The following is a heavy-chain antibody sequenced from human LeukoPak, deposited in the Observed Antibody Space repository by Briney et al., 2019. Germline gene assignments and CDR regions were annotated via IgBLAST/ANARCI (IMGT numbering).Heavy chain of an antibody. CDR1: GYTFTGYY. CDR2: INPNSSGT. V-gene: IGHV1-2*02. J-gene: IGHJ4*02. Sequence: GASVKVSCKASGYTFTGYYMHWVRQAPGKGLERMGWINPNSSGTNYAQKFQGRVTMTRDTSISTAYMEVSRLGSDDTAVYYCAGEGGAAAGSFGYWGQGTLVTVSS. D-gene: IGHD6-13*01. CDR3: AGEGGAAAGSFGY.